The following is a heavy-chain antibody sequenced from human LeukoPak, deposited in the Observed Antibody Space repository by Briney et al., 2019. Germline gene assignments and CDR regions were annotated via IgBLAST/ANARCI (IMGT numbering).Heavy chain of an antibody. D-gene: IGHD3-22*01. CDR1: GFTVSSNY. CDR3: ASGVTTLYYYDSSGLPFDY. Sequence: PGGSLRLSCAASGFTVSSNYMSWVRQAPGKGLEWVSVIYSGGSTYYADSVKGRFTISRDNSKNTLYLQMNSLRAEDTAVYYCASGVTTLYYYDSSGLPFDYWGQGTLVTVSS. CDR2: IYSGGST. J-gene: IGHJ4*02. V-gene: IGHV3-66*01.